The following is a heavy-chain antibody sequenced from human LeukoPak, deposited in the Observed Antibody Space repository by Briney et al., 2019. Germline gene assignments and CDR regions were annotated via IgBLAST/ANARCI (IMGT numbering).Heavy chain of an antibody. J-gene: IGHJ6*03. CDR3: AGLYSSSWYDYMDV. CDR2: MNPNSGNT. Sequence: GASVKVSCKASGYTFTSYDINWVRQATGQGLEWMGWMNPNSGNTGYAQKFQGRVTMTRNTSISTAYMELSSLRSEDTAVYYCAGLYSSSWYDYMDVWGKGTTVTVSS. V-gene: IGHV1-8*01. CDR1: GYTFTSYD. D-gene: IGHD6-13*01.